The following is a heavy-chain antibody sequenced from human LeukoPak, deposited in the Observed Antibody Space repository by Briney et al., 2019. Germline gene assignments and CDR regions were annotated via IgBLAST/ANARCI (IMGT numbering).Heavy chain of an antibody. CDR1: GFSFSNAW. CDR3: TTYRYCYDVIGYSYFDY. CDR2: IISRTSGGAT. V-gene: IGHV3-15*01. J-gene: IGHJ4*02. D-gene: IGHD3-22*01. Sequence: GGSLRLSCTASGFSFSNAWMTWVRQAPGKGLEWVGRIISRTSGGATDYAAPVRGRFTISRDDSQNTLYLQMNSLKTDDTAVYYCTTYRYCYDVIGYSYFDYWGQGTPVTVSS.